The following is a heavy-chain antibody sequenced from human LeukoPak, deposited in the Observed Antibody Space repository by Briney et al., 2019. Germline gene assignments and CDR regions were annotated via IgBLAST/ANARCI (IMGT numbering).Heavy chain of an antibody. Sequence: PGGSLRLSCVASGFTFTNYNMNWVRQAPGKGLEWLSSISGSSSYMYYADSVKGRFTISRGNAKNLLYVHMNSLRAEDTAVYYCARYPPGRGGLDIWGQGTMVTVSS. J-gene: IGHJ3*02. CDR3: ARYPPGRGGLDI. CDR1: GFTFTNYN. D-gene: IGHD2-8*02. CDR2: ISGSSSYM. V-gene: IGHV3-21*01.